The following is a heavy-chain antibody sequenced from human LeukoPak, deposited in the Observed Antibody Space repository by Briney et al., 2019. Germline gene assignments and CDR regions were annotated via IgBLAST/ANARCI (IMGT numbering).Heavy chain of an antibody. Sequence: SETLSLTCAVYGGSFSGYYWSWIRQPPGKGLEWIGEVNHSGSTNYNPSLKSQVTISVDTSKNQFSLKLSSVTAADTAVYYCARGQPWYYYDSSGYYYYYWGQGTLVTVSS. CDR3: ARGQPWYYYDSSGYYYYY. V-gene: IGHV4-34*01. J-gene: IGHJ4*02. CDR1: GGSFSGYY. D-gene: IGHD3-22*01. CDR2: VNHSGST.